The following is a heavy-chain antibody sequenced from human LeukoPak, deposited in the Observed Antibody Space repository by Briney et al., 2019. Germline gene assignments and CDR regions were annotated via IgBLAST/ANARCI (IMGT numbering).Heavy chain of an antibody. Sequence: SAKVSCKVSGYTPTELSMHWVGQAPGKGREWMGGFDPEDGETIYAQKFQGRVTMTEDTSTDTAYMELCSLRSEDTAVYYCATDVRAYGRHYYYYYGMDVWGQGTTVTVSS. CDR2: FDPEDGET. V-gene: IGHV1-24*01. CDR1: GYTPTELS. CDR3: ATDVRAYGRHYYYYYGMDV. J-gene: IGHJ6*02. D-gene: IGHD4-17*01.